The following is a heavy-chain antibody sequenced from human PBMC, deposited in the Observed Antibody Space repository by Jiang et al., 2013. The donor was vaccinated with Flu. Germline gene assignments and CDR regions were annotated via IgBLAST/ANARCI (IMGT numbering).Heavy chain of an antibody. D-gene: IGHD6-19*01. Sequence: SLTCSVSGGYITIDNYYWGWIRQPPGRGWSGLGISIILGAPTTIRLSRVEFTISVDTSKNQFSLNLRSVTATDTAVYYCARWDSSRYVDDGFDIWGQGTMVIVSS. CDR2: SIILGAP. J-gene: IGHJ3*02. CDR3: ARWDSSRYVDDGFDI. CDR1: GGYITIDNYY. V-gene: IGHV4-39*01.